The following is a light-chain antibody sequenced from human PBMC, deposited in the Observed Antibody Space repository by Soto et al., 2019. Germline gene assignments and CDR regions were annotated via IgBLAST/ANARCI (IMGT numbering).Light chain of an antibody. CDR3: QQYNNRPVT. Sequence: EIVLTQSPDTLSVSPGERATLSCRASQSISRTLAWYQQKSGQPPRLLIYDASTRATGFPARFSGSGSGTEFTLPLRRLQSEDFAVYFRQQYNNRPVTFGGGTTVEIK. J-gene: IGKJ4*01. CDR1: QSISRT. CDR2: DAS. V-gene: IGKV3D-15*01.